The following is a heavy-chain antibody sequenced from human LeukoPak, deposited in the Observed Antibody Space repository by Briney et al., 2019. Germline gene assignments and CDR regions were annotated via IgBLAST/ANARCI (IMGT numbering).Heavy chain of an antibody. CDR3: ARDTKYAFDN. V-gene: IGHV3-48*01. J-gene: IGHJ4*02. CDR2: IGISSGNT. D-gene: IGHD2-2*01. Sequence: GGSLRLPCAASGFTFSSYSMNWVRQAPGKGLEWISYIGISSGNTKYADSVKGRFTISGDKAKNSVYLQMNSLRVEDTAVYYCARDTKYAFDNWGQGTLVTVSS. CDR1: GFTFSSYS.